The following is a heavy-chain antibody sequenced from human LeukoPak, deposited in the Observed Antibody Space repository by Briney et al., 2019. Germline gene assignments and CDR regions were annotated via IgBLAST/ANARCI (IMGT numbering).Heavy chain of an antibody. V-gene: IGHV3-23*01. D-gene: IGHD6-19*01. CDR2: ISAGGPST. CDR1: GFTFTNYA. CDR3: AKGGSAWSYFDY. J-gene: IGHJ4*02. Sequence: GGSLRLSCAASGFTFTNYAMSWVRHPPGKGVEWVSAISAGGPSTYYADSVKGRFTISRDTSKNTLYLQINSLRAEDTAVYYCAKGGSAWSYFDYWGQGTLVTVSS.